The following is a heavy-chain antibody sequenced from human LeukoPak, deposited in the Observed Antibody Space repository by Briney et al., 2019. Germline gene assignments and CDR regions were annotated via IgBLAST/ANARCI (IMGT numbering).Heavy chain of an antibody. Sequence: GGSLRLSCAASGFTFSSYWMSWVRQAPGKGLEWVANIKQDGSEQYYVDSVKGRFTISRDNAKNSLYLQMISLRAEDTAVYYCARVQWELRGVGSYFEYWGQGALVTVSS. CDR1: GFTFSSYW. CDR2: IKQDGSEQ. D-gene: IGHD1-26*01. V-gene: IGHV3-7*01. CDR3: ARVQWELRGVGSYFEY. J-gene: IGHJ4*02.